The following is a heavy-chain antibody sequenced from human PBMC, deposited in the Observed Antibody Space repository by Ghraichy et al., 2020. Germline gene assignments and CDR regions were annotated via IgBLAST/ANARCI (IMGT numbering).Heavy chain of an antibody. CDR3: AKDRGYCTNGVCRSYYYYGMDA. D-gene: IGHD2-8*01. V-gene: IGHV3-23*01. J-gene: IGHJ6*02. Sequence: SLRLSFAASGFTFSSYAMSWVRQAPGKGLEWVSAISGSGGSTYYADSVKGRFTISRDNSKNTLYLQMNSLRAEDTAVYYCAKDRGYCTNGVCRSYYYYGMDAWGRGTTVTVSS. CDR2: ISGSGGST. CDR1: GFTFSSYA.